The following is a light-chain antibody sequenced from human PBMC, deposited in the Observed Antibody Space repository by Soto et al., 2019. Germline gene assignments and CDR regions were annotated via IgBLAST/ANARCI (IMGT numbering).Light chain of an antibody. CDR2: KAS. Sequence: DIQMTHSPSTLAASVGDRVTITCRASQSISSWLAWYQQKPGKAPKLLIYKASSLESGVPSRFSGSGSGTEFTLTISSLQPDDFATYYCQQYNSYTFGGGTKVDIK. V-gene: IGKV1-5*03. CDR1: QSISSW. J-gene: IGKJ4*01. CDR3: QQYNSYT.